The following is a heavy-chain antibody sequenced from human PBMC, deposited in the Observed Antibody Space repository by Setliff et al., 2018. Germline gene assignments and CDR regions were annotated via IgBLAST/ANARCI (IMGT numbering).Heavy chain of an antibody. J-gene: IGHJ4*02. Sequence: SETLSLTCTVSGVSISSNSYYWGWIRQPPGKGLEWIGSMYYRGDTYYNASLKSRLTLSVDTSKNQVSLNLRSVTAADTAVYYCARTGTYRYFDYWGQGTQVTVSS. CDR2: MYYRGDT. CDR3: ARTGTYRYFDY. CDR1: GVSISSNSYY. V-gene: IGHV4-39*01. D-gene: IGHD1-1*01.